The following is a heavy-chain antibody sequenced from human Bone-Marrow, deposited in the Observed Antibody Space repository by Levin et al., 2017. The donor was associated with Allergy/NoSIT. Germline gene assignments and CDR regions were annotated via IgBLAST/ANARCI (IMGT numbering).Heavy chain of an antibody. Sequence: SVKVSCKASGGTFSSYAISWVRQAPGQGLEWMGGIIPIFGTANYAQKFQGRVTITADKSTSTAYMELSSLRSEDTAVYYCARAYCSSTSCLRYYMDVWGKGTTVTVSS. V-gene: IGHV1-69*06. D-gene: IGHD2-2*01. CDR3: ARAYCSSTSCLRYYMDV. CDR2: IIPIFGTA. J-gene: IGHJ6*03. CDR1: GGTFSSYA.